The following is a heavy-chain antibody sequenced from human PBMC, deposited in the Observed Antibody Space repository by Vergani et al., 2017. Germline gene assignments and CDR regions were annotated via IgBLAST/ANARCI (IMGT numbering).Heavy chain of an antibody. D-gene: IGHD3-10*01. Sequence: EVQLVESGGGLVQPGGSLRLSCTASGFTFGDYAMSWFRQAPGKGLEWVGFIRSKAYGGTTEYAASVKGRFTISRDDSKSIAYLQMNSLKTEDTAVYYCTRDLAPYYGSGSNHWGQGTLVTVSS. J-gene: IGHJ5*02. V-gene: IGHV3-49*03. CDR3: TRDLAPYYGSGSNH. CDR2: IRSKAYGGTT. CDR1: GFTFGDYA.